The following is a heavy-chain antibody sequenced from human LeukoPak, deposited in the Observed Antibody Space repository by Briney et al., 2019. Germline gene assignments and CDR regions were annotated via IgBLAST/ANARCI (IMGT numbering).Heavy chain of an antibody. J-gene: IGHJ4*02. CDR2: ISPNSGTV. CDR1: GFTFSNYN. Sequence: GGSLRLSCAASGFTFSNYNMNWVRQAPGKGLEWVSLISPNSGTVSYADSVKGRFTISRDNAKNSMYLQMSSLRDDDTAVYYCVRRDGDYWGQGTRVTVSS. V-gene: IGHV3-48*02. CDR3: VRRDGDY. D-gene: IGHD6-6*01.